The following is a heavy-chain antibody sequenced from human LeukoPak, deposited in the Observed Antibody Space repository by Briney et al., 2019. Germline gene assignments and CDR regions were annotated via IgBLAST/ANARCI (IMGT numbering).Heavy chain of an antibody. CDR3: ARGYSSSWYTGGY. D-gene: IGHD6-13*01. Sequence: SETLSLTCTVSGGSISSYYWSWIRQPPGKGLEWIGYIYYSGSTNYNPSLKGRVTISVDTSKNQFSLKLSSVTAADTAVYYCARGYSSSWYTGGYWGQGTLVTVSS. CDR1: GGSISSYY. J-gene: IGHJ4*02. V-gene: IGHV4-59*01. CDR2: IYYSGST.